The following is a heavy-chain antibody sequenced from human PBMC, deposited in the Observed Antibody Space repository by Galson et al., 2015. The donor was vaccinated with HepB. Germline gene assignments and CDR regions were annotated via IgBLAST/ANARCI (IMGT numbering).Heavy chain of an antibody. CDR3: TRTDIVATSPFDY. Sequence: SLRLSCAASGFTFSGSAMHWVRQASGKGLEWVGRIRSKANSYATAYAASVKGRFTISRDDSKNTAYLQMNSLKTEDTAVYYCTRTDIVATSPFDYWGQGTLVTVSS. V-gene: IGHV3-73*01. J-gene: IGHJ4*02. D-gene: IGHD5-12*01. CDR2: IRSKANSYAT. CDR1: GFTFSGSA.